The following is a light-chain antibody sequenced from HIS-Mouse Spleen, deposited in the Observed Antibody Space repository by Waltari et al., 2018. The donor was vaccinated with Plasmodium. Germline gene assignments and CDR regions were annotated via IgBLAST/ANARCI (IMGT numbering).Light chain of an antibody. Sequence: EIVMTQSPATLSVSPGERATLSCRASQSVSSNFAWYQPKPGQAPRLLISGASTRATGIPARFSGSGSGTEFTLTISSLQSEDFAVYYCQQYNNWSFTFGPGTKVDIK. V-gene: IGKV3-15*01. CDR3: QQYNNWSFT. CDR2: GAS. CDR1: QSVSSN. J-gene: IGKJ3*01.